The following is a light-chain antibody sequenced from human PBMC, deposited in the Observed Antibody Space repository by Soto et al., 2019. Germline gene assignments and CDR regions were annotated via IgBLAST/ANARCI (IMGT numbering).Light chain of an antibody. CDR1: SSDVGGYNY. Sequence: QSALTQPASVSGAPGQSITISCTGGSSDVGGYNYVSWYQQNPGKAPKLLIYDVDNRPSGVSNRFSGSKSGNTASLTISGLQAEDEADYYCNSYTSSGTVVFGGGTKLTV. CDR3: NSYTSSGTVV. CDR2: DVD. V-gene: IGLV2-14*01. J-gene: IGLJ3*02.